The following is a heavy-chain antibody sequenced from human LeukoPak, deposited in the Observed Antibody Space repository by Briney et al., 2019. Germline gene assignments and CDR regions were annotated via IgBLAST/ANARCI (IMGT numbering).Heavy chain of an antibody. CDR1: GGSIRRYY. Sequence: SETLSLTCTVSGGSIRRYYWSWIRQPPGKGLEWIGYIYTSGSTNYNPSLKSRVTISVDTSKNQFSLKLSSVTAADTAVYYCARHPRDGAQIDYWGQGTLVTVSS. V-gene: IGHV4-4*09. CDR3: ARHPRDGAQIDY. D-gene: IGHD4-17*01. J-gene: IGHJ4*02. CDR2: IYTSGST.